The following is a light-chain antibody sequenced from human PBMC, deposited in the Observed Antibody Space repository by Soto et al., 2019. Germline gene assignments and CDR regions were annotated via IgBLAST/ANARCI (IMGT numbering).Light chain of an antibody. J-gene: IGLJ3*02. CDR3: RAWDDTLNGWV. V-gene: IGLV1-44*01. CDR2: SNN. Sequence: QSVLTQPPSASGTPGQTVTISCSGGTSKIGSNTINWYQHLPGMAPKLLIYSNNQRPSGVPDRFSGSKSVTSASLAISRLQSEDEADFYCRAWDDTLNGWVFGGGTKVTVL. CDR1: TSKIGSNT.